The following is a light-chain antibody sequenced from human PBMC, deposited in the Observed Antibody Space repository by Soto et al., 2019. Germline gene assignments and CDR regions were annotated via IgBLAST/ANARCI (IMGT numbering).Light chain of an antibody. Sequence: QSVLTQPASVSGSPGQSITISCTGTSSDVGGYNYVSWYQHHPGKASKLIIYDVSNRPSGVSIRFSGSKSDNTASLTISGLRPEDEADYHCSSYTTSNTRQIVFGTGTKVTVL. CDR2: DVS. J-gene: IGLJ1*01. V-gene: IGLV2-14*03. CDR1: SSDVGGYNY. CDR3: SSYTTSNTRQIV.